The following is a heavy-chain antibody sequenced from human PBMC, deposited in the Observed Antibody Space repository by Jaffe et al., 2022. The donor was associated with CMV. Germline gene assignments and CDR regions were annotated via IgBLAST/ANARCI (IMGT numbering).Heavy chain of an antibody. J-gene: IGHJ4*02. D-gene: IGHD6-19*01. CDR3: AKVKGSNGWYRDFDY. CDR2: VSSSGGVT. CDR1: GFTFSNYA. V-gene: IGHV3-23*01. Sequence: EVQLLESGGGLVQPGGSLTLSCAATGFTFSNYAMSWVRQAPGKGLEWVSTVSSSGGVTYYADSVKGRFTSSRDNSKNTLYLQMNRLRAEDTAKYYCAKVKGSNGWYRDFDYWGQGTLVTVSS.